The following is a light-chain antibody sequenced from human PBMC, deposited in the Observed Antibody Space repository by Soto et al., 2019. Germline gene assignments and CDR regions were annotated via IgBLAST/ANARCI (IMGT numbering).Light chain of an antibody. CDR3: SSYTSSRIDYV. Sequence: QSALTQPASVSGSPGQSITISCTGTSSDVGGYNYVSWYQQHPGKAPKLRIYEVSNRPSGVSNRFSGSKSGNTASLTISGLQAEDEADYYCSSYTSSRIDYVFGTGTKLTVL. CDR1: SSDVGGYNY. CDR2: EVS. J-gene: IGLJ1*01. V-gene: IGLV2-14*01.